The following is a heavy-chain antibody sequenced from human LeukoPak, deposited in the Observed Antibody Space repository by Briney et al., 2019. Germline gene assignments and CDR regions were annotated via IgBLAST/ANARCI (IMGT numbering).Heavy chain of an antibody. CDR1: GGSISSYY. D-gene: IGHD3-16*01. V-gene: IGHV4-59*08. J-gene: IGHJ3*02. CDR2: IYYSGST. Sequence: SETLSLTCTVSGGSISSYYWSWIRQPPGKGLEWIGYIYYSGSTNYNPSLKSRVTISVDTSKNQFSLKLSSVTAADTAVYYCARAYPNPSDYDEAFDIWGQGTMVTVSS. CDR3: ARAYPNPSDYDEAFDI.